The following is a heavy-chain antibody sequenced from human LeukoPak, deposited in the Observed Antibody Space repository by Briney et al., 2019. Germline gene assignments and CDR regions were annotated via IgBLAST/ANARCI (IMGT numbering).Heavy chain of an antibody. CDR1: GFTFSSYS. D-gene: IGHD2-8*01. CDR3: ARDGEWSTLYYFDY. Sequence: GSLRLSCAASGFTFSSYSMNWVRQAPGKGLEWVSSISSSSSYIYYADSVKGRFTISRDNAKNSLYLQMNSLRAEDTAVYYCARDGEWSTLYYFDYWGQGTLVTVSS. V-gene: IGHV3-21*01. CDR2: ISSSSSYI. J-gene: IGHJ4*02.